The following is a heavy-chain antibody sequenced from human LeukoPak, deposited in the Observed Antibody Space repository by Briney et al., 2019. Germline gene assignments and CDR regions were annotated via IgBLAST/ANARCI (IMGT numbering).Heavy chain of an antibody. J-gene: IGHJ4*02. Sequence: PSETLSLTCAVYVESFNDYYWSWIRQPPGKGLEWIGEINHSGSTMSKLSLKSRVTTSVNTSKNQFSLKLSSVPAADTAVYYCARSPANSWSNFDYWGQGTLVTVSP. CDR1: VESFNDYY. CDR3: ARSPANSWSNFDY. CDR2: INHSGST. D-gene: IGHD6-13*01. V-gene: IGHV4-34*01.